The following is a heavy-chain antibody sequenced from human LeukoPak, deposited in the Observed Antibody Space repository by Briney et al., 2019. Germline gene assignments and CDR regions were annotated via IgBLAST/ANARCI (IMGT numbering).Heavy chain of an antibody. D-gene: IGHD3-3*01. Sequence: ASVKVSCKASGYTFTGYYMHWVRQAPGQGLEWMGWINPNSGGTNYAQKFQGRVTMTRDTSISTAYMELSSLRSEDTAVYYCARQESGTGYFDYWPQGTLVTVSS. CDR1: GYTFTGYY. V-gene: IGHV1-2*02. CDR3: ARQESGTGYFDY. J-gene: IGHJ4*02. CDR2: INPNSGGT.